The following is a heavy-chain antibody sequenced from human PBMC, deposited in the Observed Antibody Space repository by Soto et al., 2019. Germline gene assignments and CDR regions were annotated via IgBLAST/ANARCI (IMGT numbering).Heavy chain of an antibody. Sequence: QVQLVQSGAEVKKPGASVKVSCKASGYTFTNYDINWVRQATGQGLEWMGWMNPNSGNTDYAQKFQGRVTMTSNASISTAYMDLSSLRSDDTAVYYCVRGGGHYDFFTGSDFWGQGTLVTVSS. CDR3: VRGGGHYDFFTGSDF. CDR1: GYTFTNYD. D-gene: IGHD3-9*01. V-gene: IGHV1-8*01. J-gene: IGHJ4*02. CDR2: MNPNSGNT.